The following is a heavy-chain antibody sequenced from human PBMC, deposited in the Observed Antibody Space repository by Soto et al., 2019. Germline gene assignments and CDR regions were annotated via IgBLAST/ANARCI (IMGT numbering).Heavy chain of an antibody. J-gene: IGHJ4*02. V-gene: IGHV3-23*01. CDR1: GFTFSSYA. D-gene: IGHD6-19*01. CDR3: ATRERGSEGSY. Sequence: GSLSLSCAASGFTFSSYAMSWVRQAPGKGLEWVSAISGSGGSTYYADSVKGRFTISRDNSKNTLYLQMNSLRAEDTAVYYCATRERGSEGSYWGQGTLVTVSS. CDR2: ISGSGGST.